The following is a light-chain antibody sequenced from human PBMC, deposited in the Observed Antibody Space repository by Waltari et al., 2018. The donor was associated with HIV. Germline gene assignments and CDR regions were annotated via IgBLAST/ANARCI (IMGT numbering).Light chain of an antibody. V-gene: IGLV2-14*03. CDR2: EVT. J-gene: IGLJ3*02. CDR3: SSWTTSTTRV. CDR1: NEYVGAYNY. Sequence: QSALTQPASVSGSPGQSITISCTGTNEYVGAYNYVSWHQQHPGKAPKLIIYEVTNRPSGISARFSGSKSRNTASLTISGLQAEDEADYHCSSWTTSTTRVFGGGTKVTVL.